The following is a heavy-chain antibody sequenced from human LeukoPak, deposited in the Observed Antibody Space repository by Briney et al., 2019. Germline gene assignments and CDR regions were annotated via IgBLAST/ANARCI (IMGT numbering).Heavy chain of an antibody. Sequence: SETLSLTCTVSGGSISNKYWSWIRQPPGKGLEWIGYIYYSGNTNYNPSLKSRVTILVDTSKNQVSLKLSSATAADPAVYFCARGRVSSSTWYSTYYYYFYMDVWGKGTTVTVSS. V-gene: IGHV4-59*01. CDR1: GGSISNKY. J-gene: IGHJ6*03. CDR3: ARGRVSSSTWYSTYYYYFYMDV. D-gene: IGHD6-13*01. CDR2: IYYSGNT.